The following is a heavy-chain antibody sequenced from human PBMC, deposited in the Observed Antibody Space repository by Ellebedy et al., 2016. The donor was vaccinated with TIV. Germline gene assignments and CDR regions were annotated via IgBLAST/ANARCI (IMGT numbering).Heavy chain of an antibody. Sequence: GGSLRLXXAASGFTFSSYGMHWVRQAPGKGLEWVAIISFDGSKKYYADSVKGRFTISRDNSKNTLFLQMNSLRAEDTAVYYCARYYYDGSGYFYPPDYWGQGTLVTVSS. CDR3: ARYYYDGSGYFYPPDY. J-gene: IGHJ4*02. CDR2: ISFDGSKK. D-gene: IGHD3-22*01. CDR1: GFTFSSYG. V-gene: IGHV3-30*03.